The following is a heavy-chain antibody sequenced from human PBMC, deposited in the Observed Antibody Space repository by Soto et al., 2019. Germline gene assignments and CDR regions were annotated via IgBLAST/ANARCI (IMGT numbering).Heavy chain of an antibody. CDR1: GFTFSSYA. V-gene: IGHV3-23*01. D-gene: IGHD4-17*01. J-gene: IGHJ6*02. Sequence: EVQLLESGGGLVQPGGSLRLSCAASGFTFSSYAMSWVRQAPGKGLEWVSAISGSGGSTYYADSVKGRFTISRDNSKNTLYLQMNSLRAEDTAVYYCAKLGDGDYDHYYYYGMDVWGQGTTVTVSS. CDR3: AKLGDGDYDHYYYYGMDV. CDR2: ISGSGGST.